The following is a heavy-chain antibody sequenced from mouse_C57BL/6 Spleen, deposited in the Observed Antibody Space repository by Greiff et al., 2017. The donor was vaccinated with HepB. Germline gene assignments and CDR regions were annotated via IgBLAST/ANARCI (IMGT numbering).Heavy chain of an antibody. CDR3: ARGRGTVVANWYFDV. D-gene: IGHD1-1*01. CDR1: GYSFTSYY. CDR2: IYPGSGNT. Sequence: QVQLKESGPELVKPGASVKISCKASGYSFTSYYIHWVKQRPGQGLEWIGWIYPGSGNTKYNEKFKGKATLMADTSSSTAYMQLSSLTSEDSAVYYCARGRGTVVANWYFDVWGTGTTVTVSS. V-gene: IGHV1-66*01. J-gene: IGHJ1*03.